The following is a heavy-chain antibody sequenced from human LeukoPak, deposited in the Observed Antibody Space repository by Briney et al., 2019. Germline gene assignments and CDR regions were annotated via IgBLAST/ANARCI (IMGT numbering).Heavy chain of an antibody. J-gene: IGHJ6*03. D-gene: IGHD2-2*02. V-gene: IGHV4-4*02. Sequence: PSETLSLTCSVSIGSISSSKWWSWVRQSPVKGLEWIGEIYLYGTTNYNPSFTSRVTMSVDTSKNQFSLKLSSVTAADTAVYYCAGNQDIVVVPAAIRHYYYYYMDVWGKGTTVTVSS. CDR3: AGNQDIVVVPAAIRHYYYYYMDV. CDR2: IYLYGTT. CDR1: IGSISSSKW.